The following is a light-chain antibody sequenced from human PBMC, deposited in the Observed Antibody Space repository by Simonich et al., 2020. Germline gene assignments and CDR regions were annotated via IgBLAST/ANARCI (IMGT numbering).Light chain of an antibody. CDR1: QSVLYSSNNKNY. Sequence: DIVMTQSPDSLAVSLGERATINCKSSQSVLYSSNNKNYLAWYQQKKGQPPKLLMYWASTRESEVPDRCSGSRSWTDYTLTISSLQAEDVAVYYCQQYYSTPSWTFGQGTKVEIK. CDR2: WAS. J-gene: IGKJ1*01. CDR3: QQYYSTPSWT. V-gene: IGKV4-1*01.